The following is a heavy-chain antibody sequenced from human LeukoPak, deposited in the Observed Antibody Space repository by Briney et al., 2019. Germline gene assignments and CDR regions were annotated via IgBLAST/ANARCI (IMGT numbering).Heavy chain of an antibody. CDR3: ARRYYYDVLTGFNY. Sequence: SETLSLTCAVYGGSFSGYYWSWIRQPPGKGLEWIGEINHSGSTNYNPSLKSRVTISVDTSKNQFSLKLSSVTAADTAVYYCARRYYYDVLTGFNYWGQGTLVTVSS. V-gene: IGHV4-34*01. CDR2: INHSGST. CDR1: GGSFSGYY. J-gene: IGHJ4*02. D-gene: IGHD3-9*01.